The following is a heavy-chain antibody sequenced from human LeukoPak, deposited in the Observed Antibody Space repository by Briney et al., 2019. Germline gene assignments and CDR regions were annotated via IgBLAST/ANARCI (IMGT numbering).Heavy chain of an antibody. D-gene: IGHD6-13*01. V-gene: IGHV3-33*06. CDR2: IWYDGNNK. CDR3: AKYSSSWSQYNWLDP. CDR1: GFTFSSYG. J-gene: IGHJ5*02. Sequence: PGGSLRLSCVASGFTFSSYGMHWVRQAPGRGVEGVSVIWYDGNNKYYADSVKGRFTISRDNSKNTVYLQMNSLRAEDTAVYYCAKYSSSWSQYNWLDPWGQGTLVTVSS.